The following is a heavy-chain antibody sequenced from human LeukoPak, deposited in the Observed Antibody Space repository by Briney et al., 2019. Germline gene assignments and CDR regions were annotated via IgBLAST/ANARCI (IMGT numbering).Heavy chain of an antibody. CDR1: GFIFSDYG. CDR3: AKHYYGSGSQKYYFDY. J-gene: IGHJ4*02. D-gene: IGHD3-10*01. CDR2: VRNDGGDK. Sequence: GGSLRLSCAASGFIFSDYGMHWVRQAPGKGLEWVTMVRNDGGDKYYADSVRGQFTISRDNSKNTLYLQMNSLRPEDTAVYYCAKHYYGSGSQKYYFDYWGQGTLVTVSS. V-gene: IGHV3-30*02.